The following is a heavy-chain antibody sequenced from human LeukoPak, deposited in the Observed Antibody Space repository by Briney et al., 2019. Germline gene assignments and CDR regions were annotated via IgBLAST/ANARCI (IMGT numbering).Heavy chain of an antibody. V-gene: IGHV4-39*01. CDR1: GGSISSSSYY. Sequence: SETLSLTCTVSGGSISSSSYYWGWIRQPPGKGLEWIGSIYYSGSTYYNPSLKSRVTISVDTSKNQFSLKLSSVTAADTAAYYCARHAIAVAVGDYWGQGTLVTVSS. CDR3: ARHAIAVAVGDY. J-gene: IGHJ4*02. D-gene: IGHD6-19*01. CDR2: IYYSGST.